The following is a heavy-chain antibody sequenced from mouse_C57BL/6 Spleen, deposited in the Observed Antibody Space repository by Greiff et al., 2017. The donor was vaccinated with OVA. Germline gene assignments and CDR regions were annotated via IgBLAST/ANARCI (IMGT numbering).Heavy chain of an antibody. D-gene: IGHD1-1*01. CDR1: GYTFTDYE. CDR2: IDHETGGT. CDR3: TRITTVVALDY. J-gene: IGHJ2*01. V-gene: IGHV1-15*01. Sequence: QVQLMQSGAELVRPGASVTLSCKASGYTFTDYEMNWVKQTPVHGLEWIGAIDHETGGTAYNQKFKGKAILTADKSSSTAYMEIRSLTSEDSAVYYCTRITTVVALDYWGQGTILTVSS.